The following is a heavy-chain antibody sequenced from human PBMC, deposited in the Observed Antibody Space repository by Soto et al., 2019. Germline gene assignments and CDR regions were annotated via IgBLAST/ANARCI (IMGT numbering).Heavy chain of an antibody. CDR3: AMSAGYGGAFDV. CDR1: GFTFSIYA. J-gene: IGHJ3*01. V-gene: IGHV3-23*04. CDR2: ITNNGDTT. D-gene: IGHD5-12*01. Sequence: EKQLVESGGALAQPGGSLRLSCVGSGFTFSIYALTWVRQAPGKGLEWVSLITNNGDTTFFGDYVKGRFSISRDNSKNALYLQLENLRAEATAVYYCAMSAGYGGAFDVWGQGTMVAVSS.